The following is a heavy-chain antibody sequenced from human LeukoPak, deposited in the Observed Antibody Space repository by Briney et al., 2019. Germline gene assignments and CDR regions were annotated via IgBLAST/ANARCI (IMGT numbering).Heavy chain of an antibody. V-gene: IGHV4-34*01. CDR2: INHSGST. Sequence: PSETLSLTXAVYGGSFSGYYWSWIRQPPGKGLEWIGEINHSGSTNYNPSLKSRVTISVDTSKNQFSLKLSSVTAADTAVYYCARTVAKPYYFDYWGQGTLVTVSS. J-gene: IGHJ4*02. CDR1: GGSFSGYY. D-gene: IGHD4-23*01. CDR3: ARTVAKPYYFDY.